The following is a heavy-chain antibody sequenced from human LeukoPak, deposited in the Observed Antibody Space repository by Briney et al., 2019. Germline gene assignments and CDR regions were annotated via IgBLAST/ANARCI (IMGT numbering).Heavy chain of an antibody. V-gene: IGHV4-59*11. Sequence: PSETLSLTCTVSGGSISNHYWSWIRQTPGKGLEWIGYIHYTGTTNYNPTLKSRVTISVDMSKNQFSLNIDSVTAADTAAYYCARGGWSLDFWGQGTLVTVSS. CDR2: IHYTGTT. D-gene: IGHD6-19*01. CDR3: ARGGWSLDF. CDR1: GGSISNHY. J-gene: IGHJ4*02.